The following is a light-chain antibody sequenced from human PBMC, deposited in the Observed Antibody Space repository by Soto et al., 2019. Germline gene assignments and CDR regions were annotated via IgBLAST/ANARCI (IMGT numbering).Light chain of an antibody. CDR2: EVS. CDR3: SSYTGSIYV. Sequence: SVLTQPASVSGSPGQSITISCTGTSSDVGGYNYVSWYQQHPGKAPKVMIYEVSNRPSGVSSRFSGSKSGNTASLTISGLQAEDEADYYCSSYTGSIYVFGTGTKVTVL. CDR1: SSDVGGYNY. J-gene: IGLJ1*01. V-gene: IGLV2-14*01.